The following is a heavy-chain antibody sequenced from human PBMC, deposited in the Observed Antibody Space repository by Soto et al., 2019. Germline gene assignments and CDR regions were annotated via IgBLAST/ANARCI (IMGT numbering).Heavy chain of an antibody. J-gene: IGHJ4*02. CDR1: GYTFTNYD. CDR3: ARFVRHQLPTIDY. D-gene: IGHD1-26*01. V-gene: IGHV1-8*01. CDR2: MNPSNGNT. Sequence: ASVKVSCKASGYTFTNYDINWVRQATGQGLEWMGWMNPSNGNTGYAQRFQGRVTMTRDTSISAAYMELSSLTSADTAVYYCARFVRHQLPTIDYWGQGALVTVSS.